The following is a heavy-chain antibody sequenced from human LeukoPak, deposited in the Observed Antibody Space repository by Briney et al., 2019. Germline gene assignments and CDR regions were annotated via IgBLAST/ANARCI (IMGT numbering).Heavy chain of an antibody. CDR3: ARTMQQSSWFVTPGGYNWFDP. CDR1: GDNFTSNSGV. Sequence: SQTLSLTCAISGDNFTSNSGVWNWIRQSPSRGLEWLGRTFYRSKWYNDYAESVKSRITIKSDTSKNQFSLQLNSVTPEDTAVYYCARTMQQSSWFVTPGGYNWFDPWSQGTLVTVSS. V-gene: IGHV6-1*01. D-gene: IGHD6-13*01. J-gene: IGHJ5*02. CDR2: TFYRSKWYN.